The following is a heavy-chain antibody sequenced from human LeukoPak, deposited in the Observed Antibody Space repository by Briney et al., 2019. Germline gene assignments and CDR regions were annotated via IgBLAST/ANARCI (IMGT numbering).Heavy chain of an antibody. J-gene: IGHJ4*02. CDR2: ISSSSPYI. D-gene: IGHD3-22*01. CDR1: GFTFSDYS. CDR3: AKVITMIVVVITTFDY. Sequence: GGSLRLSCAASGFTFSDYSMNWVRQAPGKGLEWVASISSSSPYIYYTDSVKGRFTISRDNAKNSLYLQMNSLRAEDTAVYYCAKVITMIVVVITTFDYWGQGTLVTVSS. V-gene: IGHV3-21*01.